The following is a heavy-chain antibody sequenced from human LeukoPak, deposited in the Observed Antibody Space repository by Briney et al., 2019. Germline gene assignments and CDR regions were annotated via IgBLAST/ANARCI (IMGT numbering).Heavy chain of an antibody. D-gene: IGHD2/OR15-2a*01. J-gene: IGHJ4*02. CDR3: AKDRHVYLHPFDY. CDR1: GFTVSSNY. Sequence: GGSLRLSCAASGFTVSSNYMSWVRQAPGKGLEWVSVIYSGGSTYYADSVKGRFTISRDNSKNTLYLQMNSLRAEDTAVYYCAKDRHVYLHPFDYWGQGILVTVSS. CDR2: IYSGGST. V-gene: IGHV3-53*01.